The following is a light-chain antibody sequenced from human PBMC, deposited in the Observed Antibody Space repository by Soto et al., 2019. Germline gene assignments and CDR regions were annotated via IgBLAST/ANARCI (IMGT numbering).Light chain of an antibody. CDR3: QQYGSSRLT. Sequence: EIVLTQSPATLSLSPGERATLSCRASQSIAGYLAWYQKKPGQAPRLLIYGASSRATGIPDRFSGSGSGTDFTLTLSRLEPEDFAVYDCQQYGSSRLTFGGGTKVEIK. CDR1: QSIAGY. J-gene: IGKJ4*01. V-gene: IGKV3-20*01. CDR2: GAS.